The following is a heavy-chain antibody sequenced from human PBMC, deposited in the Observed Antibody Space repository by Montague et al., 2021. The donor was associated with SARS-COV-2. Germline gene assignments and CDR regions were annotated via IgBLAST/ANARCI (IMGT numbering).Heavy chain of an antibody. CDR2: IYYSGST. CDR1: GGSISSSSYY. D-gene: IGHD2-2*01. V-gene: IGHV4-39*07. J-gene: IGHJ6*02. Sequence: SETLSLTCTVSGGSISSSSYYWGWIRQPPGKGLEWIGSIYYSGSTYYNPSLKSRVTISVDTSKNQFSLKLSSVTAADTAVYYRARDKAEYIVVVPAVPLAYGLDVGGQGTTVTVSS. CDR3: ARDKAEYIVVVPAVPLAYGLDV.